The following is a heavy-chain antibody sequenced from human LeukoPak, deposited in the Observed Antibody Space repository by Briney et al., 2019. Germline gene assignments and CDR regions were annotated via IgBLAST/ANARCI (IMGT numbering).Heavy chain of an antibody. CDR2: IIPIFGTA. D-gene: IGHD4-17*01. CDR1: GGTFSSYA. J-gene: IGHJ5*02. Sequence: SVKVSCKASGGTFSSYAISWVRQAPGQGLEWMGGIIPIFGTANYAQEFQGRVTITADESTSTAYMELSSLRSEDTAVYYCARADYGDDNWFDPWGQGTLVTVSS. CDR3: ARADYGDDNWFDP. V-gene: IGHV1-69*13.